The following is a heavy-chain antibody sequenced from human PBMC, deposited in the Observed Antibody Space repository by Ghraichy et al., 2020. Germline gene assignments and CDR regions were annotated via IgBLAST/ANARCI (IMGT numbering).Heavy chain of an antibody. D-gene: IGHD3-22*01. V-gene: IGHV3-7*01. J-gene: IGHJ4*02. CDR3: ARLHDSDYYDSSGYYYPSGVYYFDY. Sequence: GGSLRLSCAASGFTFSSYWMSWVRQAPGKGLEWVANIKQDGSEKYYVDSVKGRFTISRDNAKNSLYLQMNSLRAEDTAVYYCARLHDSDYYDSSGYYYPSGVYYFDYWGQGTLVTVSS. CDR2: IKQDGSEK. CDR1: GFTFSSYW.